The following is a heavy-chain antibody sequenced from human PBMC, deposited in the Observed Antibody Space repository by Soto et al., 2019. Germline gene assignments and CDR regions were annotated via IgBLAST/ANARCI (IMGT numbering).Heavy chain of an antibody. CDR2: IIPIFGTA. D-gene: IGHD3-10*01. Sequence: QVQLVQSGAEVKKPGSSVKVSCKASGGTFSSYAISWVRQAPGQGLEWMGGIIPIFGTANYAQKFQGRVTITAAESTSTAYMELSSLRSEDTAVYYCARSDPITMVRGVILYYFDYWGQGTLVTVSS. CDR3: ARSDPITMVRGVILYYFDY. CDR1: GGTFSSYA. J-gene: IGHJ4*02. V-gene: IGHV1-69*01.